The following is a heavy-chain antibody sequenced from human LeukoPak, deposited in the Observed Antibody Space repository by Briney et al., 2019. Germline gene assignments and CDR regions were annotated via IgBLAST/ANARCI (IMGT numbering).Heavy chain of an antibody. V-gene: IGHV3-23*01. CDR1: GFTFSSYA. Sequence: GGSLRLSCAASGFTFSSYAMSWVRQAPGKGLEWVSAISGSGGSTYYADSVKGRFTISRDNSKNTLYLQMNSLRAEDTAVYYCARGRYDSSGYYYPYYYYYYGMDVWGQGTTVTVSS. CDR3: ARGRYDSSGYYYPYYYYYYGMDV. J-gene: IGHJ6*02. CDR2: ISGSGGST. D-gene: IGHD3-22*01.